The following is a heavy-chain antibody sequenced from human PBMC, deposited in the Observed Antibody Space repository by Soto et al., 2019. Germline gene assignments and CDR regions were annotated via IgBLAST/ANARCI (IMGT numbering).Heavy chain of an antibody. CDR1: GFSFSTYA. J-gene: IGHJ4*02. V-gene: IGHV3-23*01. CDR3: AKVGPTVATPRFCDY. D-gene: IGHD4-17*01. Sequence: EVPLLQSGGGLVQPGGSLRLSSAASGFSFSTYALSWVRQAPGKGLEWVSAISGGGDRTFYADSVKGRFTVSRDNSKNTLYLQMSSLTAEDTAVYYCAKVGPTVATPRFCDYWGQGNLVTVSS. CDR2: ISGGGDRT.